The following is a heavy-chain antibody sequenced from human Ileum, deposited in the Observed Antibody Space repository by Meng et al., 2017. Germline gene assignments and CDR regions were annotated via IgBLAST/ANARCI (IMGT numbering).Heavy chain of an antibody. CDR3: ARADYVRYFDL. CDR1: GGSIESNNW. J-gene: IGHJ2*01. CDR2: VYHSGST. Sequence: QWQLQGSGPGLVKPSETLSLTCAVSGGSIESNNWWTWIRQPPGQGLEWIGEVYHSGSTHYNPSLQSRVTISIDNSKNRFSLSLNSVTAADTAIYYCARADYVRYFDLWGRGTLVTVSS. V-gene: IGHV4-4*02. D-gene: IGHD3-10*02.